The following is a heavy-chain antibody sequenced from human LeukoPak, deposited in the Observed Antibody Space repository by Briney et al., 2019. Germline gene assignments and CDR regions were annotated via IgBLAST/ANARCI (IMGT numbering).Heavy chain of an antibody. J-gene: IGHJ4*02. D-gene: IGHD5-18*01. Sequence: GGSLRLSCAASGFTFSSYAMNWVRQAPGKGLEWVSAISGSSGSTYYADSVKGRFTISRDNSKNTLYVQMNSLRAEDTAVYYCAKVAGYSYVGVYYFDYWGQGTLVTVSS. CDR1: GFTFSSYA. CDR3: AKVAGYSYVGVYYFDY. V-gene: IGHV3-23*01. CDR2: ISGSSGST.